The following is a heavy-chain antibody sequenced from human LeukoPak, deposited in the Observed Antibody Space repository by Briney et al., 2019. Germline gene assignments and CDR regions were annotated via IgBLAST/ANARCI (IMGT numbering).Heavy chain of an antibody. CDR3: ARYGRGYYLDY. D-gene: IGHD3-22*01. Sequence: GGSLRLSCAASGFTVSSNYMSWVRQAPGKGLEWVSVIYSGGSTYYADSVKGRFTISRDNSKNTLYLQMNSLRAEDTAVYYCARYGRGYYLDYWGQGTLVTVSS. CDR1: GFTVSSNY. CDR2: IYSGGST. V-gene: IGHV3-66*01. J-gene: IGHJ4*02.